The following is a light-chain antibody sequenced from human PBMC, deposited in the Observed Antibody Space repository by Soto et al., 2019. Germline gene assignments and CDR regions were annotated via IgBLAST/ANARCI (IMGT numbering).Light chain of an antibody. CDR1: SSDIGVYNY. CDR3: SSYTSSNTLI. Sequence: QSALTQPASVSGSPGQSVTISCTGTSSDIGVYNYVSWYQQHPDKAPKLIIYELTIRPSGVSDRFSGSKSGNTASLTISGLQAEDEANYYCSSYTSSNTLIFGGGTKLTVL. V-gene: IGLV2-14*01. CDR2: ELT. J-gene: IGLJ2*01.